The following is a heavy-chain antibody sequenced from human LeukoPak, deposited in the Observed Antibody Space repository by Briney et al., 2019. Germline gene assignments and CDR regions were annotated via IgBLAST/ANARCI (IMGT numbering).Heavy chain of an antibody. Sequence: SETLSLTCTVTGGSISSSSYYWGWIRQPPGKGLEWIGSIYYSGSTYYNPSHKSRVTISVDTSKNQFSLKLSSVTAADTAVYYCATWIAAAGILDYWGQGTLVTVSS. J-gene: IGHJ4*02. CDR1: GGSISSSSYY. D-gene: IGHD6-13*01. V-gene: IGHV4-39*07. CDR2: IYYSGST. CDR3: ATWIAAAGILDY.